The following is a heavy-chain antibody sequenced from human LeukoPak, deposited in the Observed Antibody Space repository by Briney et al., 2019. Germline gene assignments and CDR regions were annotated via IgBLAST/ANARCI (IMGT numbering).Heavy chain of an antibody. CDR1: GYTFTTYE. J-gene: IGHJ4*02. CDR2: MNPNSGNT. V-gene: IGHV1-8*02. D-gene: IGHD6-19*01. CDR3: ARERVSSGWYFDY. Sequence: GASVKVSCTASGYTFTTYEIHWVRQASGQGLEWMGWMNPNSGNTGYTQKFQGRVTMTTDTSTSTAYMELRSLRSDDTAVYYCARERVSSGWYFDYWGQGTLVTVSS.